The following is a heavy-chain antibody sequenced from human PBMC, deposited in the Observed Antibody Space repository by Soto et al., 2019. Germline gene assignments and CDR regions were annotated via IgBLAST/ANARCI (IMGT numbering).Heavy chain of an antibody. Sequence: QVQLVQSGAEVKKPGSSVKVSCKASGGTFSSYAISWVRQALGQGLEWMGGIIPIFGTANYAQKFQGRVTITADESTSTAYMELSSLRSEDTAVYYCARERGVTMVRGVIKYGMDVWGQGTTVTVSS. CDR3: ARERGVTMVRGVIKYGMDV. J-gene: IGHJ6*02. CDR2: IIPIFGTA. CDR1: GGTFSSYA. V-gene: IGHV1-69*01. D-gene: IGHD3-10*01.